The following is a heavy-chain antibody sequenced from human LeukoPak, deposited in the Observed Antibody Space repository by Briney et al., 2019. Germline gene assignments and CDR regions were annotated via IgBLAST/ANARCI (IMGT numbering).Heavy chain of an antibody. Sequence: ASVKVSCKASGYTFSSYYMHWVRQAPGQGLEWMGVINPSGSTSNAQKFQGRVTMTRDMSTTTVYMELSSLRSEDTAVYYCARGQWLGHDAFDIWGLGTMVTVSS. J-gene: IGHJ3*02. V-gene: IGHV1-46*01. CDR2: INPSGST. CDR3: ARGQWLGHDAFDI. D-gene: IGHD6-19*01. CDR1: GYTFSSYY.